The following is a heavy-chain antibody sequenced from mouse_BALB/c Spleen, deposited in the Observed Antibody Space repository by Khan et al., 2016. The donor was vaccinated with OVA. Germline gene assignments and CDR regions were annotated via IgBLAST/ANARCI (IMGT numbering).Heavy chain of an antibody. CDR3: AKIYDGYHQAWFAY. CDR1: GFTFSDYY. D-gene: IGHD2-3*01. Sequence: EVQRVESGGGLVKPGGSLKLSCAASGFTFSDYYMYWVRQTPEKRLEWVATISDGGSYTYYPDSVKGRFTISRDNAKNNLYLQMGSLKSEDTAMYYCAKIYDGYHQAWFAYWGQGTLVTVSA. J-gene: IGHJ3*01. CDR2: ISDGGSYT. V-gene: IGHV5-4*02.